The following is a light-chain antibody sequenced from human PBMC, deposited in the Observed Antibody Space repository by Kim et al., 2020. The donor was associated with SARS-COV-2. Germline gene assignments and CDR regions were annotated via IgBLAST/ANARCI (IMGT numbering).Light chain of an antibody. V-gene: IGLV3-21*04. Sequence: SYELTQPPSVSVAPGKTATITCGGNNIGSENVHWYHQQPGQAPVLVIHYDDGRPSGIPDRFSGSKSGNTATLTISRVEAGDEADYYCQVWDRSSDQVLFGGGTQLTVL. CDR3: QVWDRSSDQVL. CDR2: YDD. J-gene: IGLJ2*01. CDR1: NIGSEN.